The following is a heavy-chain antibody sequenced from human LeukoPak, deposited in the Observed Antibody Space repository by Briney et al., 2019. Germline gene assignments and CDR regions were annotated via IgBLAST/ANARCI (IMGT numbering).Heavy chain of an antibody. D-gene: IGHD2/OR15-2a*01. Sequence: GGSLRLSCAASGFTFSSYAMHWVRQAPGKGLVWVSRINSDGSSTSYADSVKGRFTISRDNAKNTLYLQMNSLRAEDTAVYYCARVPKYFNWFDPWGQGTLVTVSS. CDR3: ARVPKYFNWFDP. CDR2: INSDGSST. J-gene: IGHJ5*02. V-gene: IGHV3-74*01. CDR1: GFTFSSYA.